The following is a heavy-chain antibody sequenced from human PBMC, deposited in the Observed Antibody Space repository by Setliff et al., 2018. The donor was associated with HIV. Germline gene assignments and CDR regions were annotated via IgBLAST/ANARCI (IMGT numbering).Heavy chain of an antibody. V-gene: IGHV4-34*01. D-gene: IGHD3-3*01. Sequence: SETLSLTCAVYGETFSGYHWTWVRRPPGRGLEWIGEINHSGGTYYNPSLKSRVTISVDTSKNQFSLKLSSVTAADTAVYYCARAPITIFGVIIIPVYFDYWGQGTLVPVSS. J-gene: IGHJ4*02. CDR3: ARAPITIFGVIIIPVYFDY. CDR1: GETFSGYH. CDR2: INHSGGT.